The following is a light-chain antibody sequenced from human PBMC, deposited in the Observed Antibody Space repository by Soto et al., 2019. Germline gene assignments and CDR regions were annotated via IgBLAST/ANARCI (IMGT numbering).Light chain of an antibody. J-gene: IGLJ2*01. CDR2: DVS. Sequence: QSALTQPASVSGSPGQSITISCTGTSSDVGGYHYVSWYQQHPGKAPKLMIYDVSNRPSGVSNRFSGSKSGNTASLTISGPQAEDEADYYCSSYTSKSPPVGFGGGTKLTVL. CDR3: SSYTSKSPPVG. V-gene: IGLV2-14*01. CDR1: SSDVGGYHY.